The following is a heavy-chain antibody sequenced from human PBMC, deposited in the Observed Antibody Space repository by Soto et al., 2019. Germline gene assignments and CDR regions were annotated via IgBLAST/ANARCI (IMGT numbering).Heavy chain of an antibody. J-gene: IGHJ4*02. CDR1: GGSMSSGAYY. V-gene: IGHV4-31*03. D-gene: IGHD3-22*01. CDR3: ASSYSGYLDN. CDR2: IYHTGNT. Sequence: QVQLQESGPGLVKPSQTLSLTCSVSGGSMSSGAYYWNWVRQLPGKGLEWIAYIYHTGNTCYNPSLRSRTTISVDTSESQFSLKLTSVTDADTAVYYCASSYSGYLDNWGQGTLVTVSS.